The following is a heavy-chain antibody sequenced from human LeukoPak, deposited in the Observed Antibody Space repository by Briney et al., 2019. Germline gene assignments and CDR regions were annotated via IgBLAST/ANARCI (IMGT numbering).Heavy chain of an antibody. CDR2: ITSNSGDT. J-gene: IGHJ1*01. D-gene: IGHD2/OR15-2a*01. CDR1: GYTFTDYY. V-gene: IGHV1-2*02. CDR3: VRQISSD. Sequence: ASVTVSFTASGYTFTDYYIHWVRQAHGQRLEWMGWITSNSGDTNYAQKFQGRVTITRDTSISTAYIELSRLTSDDTAVNYCVRQISSDWGQGTLVTVSS.